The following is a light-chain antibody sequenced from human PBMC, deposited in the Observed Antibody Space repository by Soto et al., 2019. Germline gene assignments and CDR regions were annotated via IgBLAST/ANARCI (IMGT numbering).Light chain of an antibody. CDR2: EVS. J-gene: IGLJ1*01. CDR1: SSDIGAYNY. V-gene: IGLV2-8*01. Sequence: QSVLTQPASVSGSPGQSITISCTGSSSDIGAYNYVSWFQQYPGKAPKLMIYEVSKRPSGVPDRFSGSKSGNTASLTVSGLQAEDEADYYCSSYAGSSTYVFGTGTKVTVL. CDR3: SSYAGSSTYV.